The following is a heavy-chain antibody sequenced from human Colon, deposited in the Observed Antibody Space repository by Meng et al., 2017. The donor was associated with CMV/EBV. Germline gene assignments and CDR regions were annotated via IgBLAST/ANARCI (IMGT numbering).Heavy chain of an antibody. Sequence: GESLKTSCAASGFTFSSYGMNWVRQAPGKGLEWVSSISSSSSYIYYADSVKGRFTISRDNAKNSLYLQMNSLRAEDTAVYYCARSGSSSSFDYWGQGTLVTVSS. D-gene: IGHD6-6*01. J-gene: IGHJ4*02. CDR3: ARSGSSSSFDY. CDR1: GFTFSSYG. CDR2: ISSSSSYI. V-gene: IGHV3-21*01.